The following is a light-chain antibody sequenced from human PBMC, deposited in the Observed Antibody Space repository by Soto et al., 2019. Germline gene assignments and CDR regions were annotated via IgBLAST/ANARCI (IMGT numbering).Light chain of an antibody. J-gene: IGKJ1*01. CDR3: QHYNSYSEA. CDR2: KAS. Sequence: DIQMTQPPSIRSGSVGERVTITSRASQTISSWLAWYQQKPGKAPKLLIYKASTLKSGVPPRFSGSGSGTEFTLTISSLQPDDFATYYCQHYNSYSEAFGQGTKVDI. V-gene: IGKV1-5*03. CDR1: QTISSW.